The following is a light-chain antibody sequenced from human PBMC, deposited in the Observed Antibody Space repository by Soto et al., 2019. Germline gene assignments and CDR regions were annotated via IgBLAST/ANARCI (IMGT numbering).Light chain of an antibody. CDR3: QHYNSYSEA. V-gene: IGKV3-15*01. CDR1: QSARSS. Sequence: EVVMTQSPATLSVSPGERAPLSCRASQSARSSLGWYQQKPGQPPSLLIYDVSIRATGIPSRFSGSGSGTEFTLTISSLQPDDFATYYCQHYNSYSEAFGQGTKVDIK. J-gene: IGKJ1*01. CDR2: DVS.